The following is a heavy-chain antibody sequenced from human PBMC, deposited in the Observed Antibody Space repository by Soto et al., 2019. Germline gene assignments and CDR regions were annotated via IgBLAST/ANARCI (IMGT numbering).Heavy chain of an antibody. Sequence: EVQLLESGGGLVQPGGSLRLSCAASGFTFSSYAMSWVRQAPGKGLEWVSLISGSGSSTYSADSVKGRFTISRDNSKNTLYLQMCSLRAEDTAVYYCAKEFTYEDLWSGFTPFDYWGQGTLVTVSS. CDR2: ISGSGSST. CDR1: GFTFSSYA. V-gene: IGHV3-23*01. D-gene: IGHD3-3*01. CDR3: AKEFTYEDLWSGFTPFDY. J-gene: IGHJ4*02.